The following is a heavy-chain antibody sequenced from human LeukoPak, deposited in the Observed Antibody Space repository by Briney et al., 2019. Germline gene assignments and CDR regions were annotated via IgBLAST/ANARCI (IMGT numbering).Heavy chain of an antibody. CDR3: ARASGWELHY. D-gene: IGHD1-26*01. CDR2: INPSGGSS. CDR1: GYTFTSYY. V-gene: IGHV1-46*01. J-gene: IGHJ4*02. Sequence: ASVKVSCKASGYTFTSYYMHWVRQAPGQGLEWMGIINPSGGSSTYAQKFQGRVTMTRDMPTSTVYMELSSLRSEDTAVYYCARASGWELHYWGQGTLVTVSS.